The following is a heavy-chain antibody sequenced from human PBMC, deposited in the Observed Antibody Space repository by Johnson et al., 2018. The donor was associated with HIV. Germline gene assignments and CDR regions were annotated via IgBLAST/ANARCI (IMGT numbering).Heavy chain of an antibody. CDR1: GFGVSSNY. CDR2: IYSGGST. CDR3: AKDHRITIFGVVIGDDAFDI. J-gene: IGHJ3*02. D-gene: IGHD3-3*01. V-gene: IGHV3-66*01. Sequence: VQLVESGGGLVQPGGSLRLSCAASGFGVSSNYMSWVRQAPGKGLEWVSVIYSGGSTYYADAVKGRFTISRDNSKNTLYLQMNSLRAEDTAVYYCAKDHRITIFGVVIGDDAFDIWGQGTMVTVSS.